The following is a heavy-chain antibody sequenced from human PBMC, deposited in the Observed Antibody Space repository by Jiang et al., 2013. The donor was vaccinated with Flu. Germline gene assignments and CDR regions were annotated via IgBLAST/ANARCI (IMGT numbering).Heavy chain of an antibody. CDR3: ARHSSAVRGWFDP. J-gene: IGHJ5*02. V-gene: IGHV4-59*08. D-gene: IGHD3-16*01. CDR1: VAPSVITT. Sequence: GLVKPSETLSLTCTVSVAPSVITTGAGSGSPQEGTGMDWVXLLQWQHQLQPSLNSRVTISVDTSKNQFSLNLSSVTAADTAVYYCARHSSAVRGWFDPWGQGTLVTVSS. CDR2: LLQWQH.